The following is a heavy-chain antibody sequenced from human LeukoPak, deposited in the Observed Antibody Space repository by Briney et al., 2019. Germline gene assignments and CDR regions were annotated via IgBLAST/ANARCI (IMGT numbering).Heavy chain of an antibody. V-gene: IGHV4-39*07. CDR1: GGSISSSSYY. J-gene: IGHJ2*01. CDR3: ARARPYYYDSSGYYRSYWYFDL. Sequence: SETLSLTCTVSGGSISSSSYYWGWIRQPPGKGLEWIGSIYYSGSTYYNPSLKSRVTISVDTSKNQFSLKLSSVTAADTAVYYCARARPYYYDSSGYYRSYWYFDLWGRGTLVTVSS. D-gene: IGHD3-22*01. CDR2: IYYSGST.